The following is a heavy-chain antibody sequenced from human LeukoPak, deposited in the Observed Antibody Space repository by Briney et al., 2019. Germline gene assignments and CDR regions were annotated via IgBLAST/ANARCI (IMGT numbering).Heavy chain of an antibody. J-gene: IGHJ4*02. CDR2: INPNTGGT. CDR1: GYTFTGYF. D-gene: IGHD6-13*01. V-gene: IGHV1-2*02. CDR3: ARSIGPAAEDC. Sequence: ASVKVSCKTSGYTFTGYFIHWVRHAPGQGLEWMGWINPNTGGTNYAQKFQGRVTMTRDTSISTAYMELSSLTSDDTALYYCARSIGPAAEDCWGQGTLVTVSS.